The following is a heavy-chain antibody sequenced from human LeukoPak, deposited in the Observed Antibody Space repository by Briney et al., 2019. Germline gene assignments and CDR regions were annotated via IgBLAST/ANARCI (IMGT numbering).Heavy chain of an antibody. Sequence: GGSLTLSCAPAAFTFGTTGMRWVRQAPGKGLEWVAFIRYDGSNKYYADSVKGRFTISRDNSKNTLYLQMNSLRAEDTAVYYCAKEERWELPDYWGQGTLVTVSS. V-gene: IGHV3-30*02. D-gene: IGHD2-15*01. CDR3: AKEERWELPDY. J-gene: IGHJ4*02. CDR1: AFTFGTTG. CDR2: IRYDGSNK.